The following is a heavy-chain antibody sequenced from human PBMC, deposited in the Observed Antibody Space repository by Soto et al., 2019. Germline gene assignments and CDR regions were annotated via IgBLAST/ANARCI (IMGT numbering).Heavy chain of an antibody. CDR1: GGTFSSYA. CDR3: ARASGYDSSGYPPYYCDY. J-gene: IGHJ4*02. D-gene: IGHD3-22*01. CDR2: IIPIFGTS. V-gene: IGHV1-69*06. Sequence: SVKVSCKAYGGTFSSYAISWVRQAPGQGLEWMGGIIPIFGTSNYAQKLQGRVTITADKSTSTAYMELSSLRSEDTAVYYCARASGYDSSGYPPYYCDYWGQGTVVSV.